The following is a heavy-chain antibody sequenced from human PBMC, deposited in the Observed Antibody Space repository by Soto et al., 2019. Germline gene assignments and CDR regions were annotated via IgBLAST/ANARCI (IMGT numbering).Heavy chain of an antibody. CDR2: IIPIFGTA. J-gene: IGHJ4*02. Sequence: QVQLVQSGAEVKKPGSSVKVSCKASGGTFSSYAISWVRQAPGPGLEWMGGIIPIFGTANYAQKFQGRVTMTADEPTSTAYMELSSLRSEDTAVYYCARVLYNYGDFDYWGQGTLVTVSS. CDR1: GGTFSSYA. CDR3: ARVLYNYGDFDY. D-gene: IGHD4-17*01. V-gene: IGHV1-69*12.